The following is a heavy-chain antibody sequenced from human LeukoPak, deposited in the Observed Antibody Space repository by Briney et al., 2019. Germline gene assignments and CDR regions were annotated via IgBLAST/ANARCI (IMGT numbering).Heavy chain of an antibody. CDR3: ARVWGSMVTGALYNSYGMDV. V-gene: IGHV1-46*01. CDR1: GYTFTSYY. CDR2: INPSGGST. J-gene: IGHJ6*02. Sequence: ASVTVSCKASGYTFTSYYMHCVRQAPGQGPEWMGIINPSGGSTRYAQKFQGRVTMTTDTSTSTAYMELRSLRSDDTAVYYCARVWGSMVTGALYNSYGMDVWGQGTTVTVPS. D-gene: IGHD5-18*01.